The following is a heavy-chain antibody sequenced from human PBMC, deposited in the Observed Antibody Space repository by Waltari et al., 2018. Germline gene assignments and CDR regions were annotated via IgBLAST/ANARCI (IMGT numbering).Heavy chain of an antibody. CDR1: GGSISSSSYY. V-gene: IGHV4-39*07. J-gene: IGHJ3*02. Sequence: QLQLQESGPGLVKPSETLSLTCTVSGGSISSSSYYWGWIRQPPGKGLEWIGSIYYSGGTYYNPSLKSRVTISVDTSKNQFSLKLSSVTATDTAVYYCARSAMTRSHAFDIWGQGTMVTVSS. CDR2: IYYSGGT. CDR3: ARSAMTRSHAFDI.